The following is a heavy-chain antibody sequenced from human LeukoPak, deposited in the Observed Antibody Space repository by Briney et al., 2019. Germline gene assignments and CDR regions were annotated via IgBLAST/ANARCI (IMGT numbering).Heavy chain of an antibody. D-gene: IGHD6-13*01. CDR3: ASRSITWYQTANWFDP. V-gene: IGHV3-48*04. CDR1: GFAFGDYS. CDR2: ITSDSRTV. J-gene: IGHJ5*02. Sequence: GGSLRLSCRASGFAFGDYSMTWVRQTPGKGLECISYITSDSRTVHYIESVEGRFTISRDNARNSLYLQMNNLRAEDTAVYYCASRSITWYQTANWFDPWGLGTLVTVSS.